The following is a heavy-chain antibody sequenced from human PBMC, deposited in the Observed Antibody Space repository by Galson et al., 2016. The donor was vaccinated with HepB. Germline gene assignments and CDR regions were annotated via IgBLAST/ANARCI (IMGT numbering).Heavy chain of an antibody. D-gene: IGHD2-15*01. CDR3: ARYLPLLG. Sequence: SLRLSCAASGFTVSSNYMSWVRQAPGKGLEWVSVIYSGGGTYYADSVKSRFTISRDNFKNTLYLQMNSLRAEDTAVYSCARYLPLLGWGQGTLVTVSS. J-gene: IGHJ4*02. CDR1: GFTVSSNY. V-gene: IGHV3-53*01. CDR2: IYSGGGT.